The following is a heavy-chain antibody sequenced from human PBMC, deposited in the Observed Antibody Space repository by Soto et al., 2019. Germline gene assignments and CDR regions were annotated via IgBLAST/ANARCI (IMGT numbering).Heavy chain of an antibody. V-gene: IGHV1-58*01. CDR3: AGRYCSGGSCYNYYGMDV. Sequence: SVKVSCKASGFTFSSSAVQWVRQARGQRLEWIGRIVVGSGKTNYAQKFQERVTITRDMSTSTAYMELSSLRSEDTAVYYCAGRYCSGGSCYNYYGMDVWGQGTTVTVSS. CDR2: IVVGSGKT. J-gene: IGHJ6*02. D-gene: IGHD2-15*01. CDR1: GFTFSSSA.